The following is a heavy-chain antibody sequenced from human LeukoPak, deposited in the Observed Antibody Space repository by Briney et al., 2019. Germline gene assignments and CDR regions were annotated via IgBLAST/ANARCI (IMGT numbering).Heavy chain of an antibody. V-gene: IGHV1-2*02. Sequence: ASVKVSCKASGYTFTGYYMHWVRQAPGQGLEWMGWINPNNGGTNYAQKFQGRVTMTRDTSISTAYMELSRLRSDDTAVYYCAREVAPFAELSDYWGEGTLVTVSS. CDR1: GYTFTGYY. CDR3: AREVAPFAELSDY. CDR2: INPNNGGT. D-gene: IGHD3-10*01. J-gene: IGHJ4*02.